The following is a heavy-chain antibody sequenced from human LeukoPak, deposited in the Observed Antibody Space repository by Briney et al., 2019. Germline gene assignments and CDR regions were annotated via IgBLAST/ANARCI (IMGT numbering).Heavy chain of an antibody. CDR2: ISSSSSYI. V-gene: IGHV3-21*04. J-gene: IGHJ4*02. Sequence: GGSLRLSCAASGFTFSSYSMNWVRQAPGKGLEWVSSISSSSSYIYYADSVKGRFTISRDNAKNTLYLQMNSLRAEDTAAYYCARAGHCTNGICYTPDFDYWGQGTLVTVSS. D-gene: IGHD2-8*01. CDR1: GFTFSSYS. CDR3: ARAGHCTNGICYTPDFDY.